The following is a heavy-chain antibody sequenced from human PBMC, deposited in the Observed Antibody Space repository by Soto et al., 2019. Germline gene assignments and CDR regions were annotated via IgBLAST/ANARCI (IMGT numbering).Heavy chain of an antibody. V-gene: IGHV3-23*01. D-gene: IGHD6-19*01. CDR2: ISGSGVNT. Sequence: PGGSLRLSCAACGFTFSSYAISWVRHAPGKGLEWVSAISGSGVNTYYADSVKGRFTISRDNSKNTLYLQMNSLRAEETAVYYCARPAWAGTSTIDSWGQGKLV. CDR1: GFTFSSYA. J-gene: IGHJ4*02. CDR3: ARPAWAGTSTIDS.